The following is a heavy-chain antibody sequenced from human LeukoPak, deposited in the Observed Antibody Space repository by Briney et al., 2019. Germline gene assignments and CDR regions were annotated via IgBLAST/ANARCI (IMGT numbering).Heavy chain of an antibody. Sequence: ASETLSLTCTVSGGSISSYYWSWIRQLPGKGLEWIGYIYYSGSTNYNPSLKSRVTISVDTSKNQFSLKLSSVTAADTAVYYCARTRPKGPFDYWGQGTLVTVSS. J-gene: IGHJ4*02. CDR1: GGSISSYY. V-gene: IGHV4-59*01. CDR2: IYYSGST. CDR3: ARTRPKGPFDY.